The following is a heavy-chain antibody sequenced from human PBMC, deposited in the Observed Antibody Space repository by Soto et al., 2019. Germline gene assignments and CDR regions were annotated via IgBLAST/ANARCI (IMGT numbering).Heavy chain of an antibody. D-gene: IGHD2-2*01. CDR1: GFTFSSYG. V-gene: IGHV3-30*03. Sequence: QVQLVESGGGVVQPGRSLRLSCAASGFTFSSYGMHWVRQAPGKGLEWVAVISYDGSNKYYADSVKGRFTISRDNSKNTLYLQMNSLRAEDTAVYYCAGSSTSAFYGMDVWGQGTTVTVSS. J-gene: IGHJ6*02. CDR3: AGSSTSAFYGMDV. CDR2: ISYDGSNK.